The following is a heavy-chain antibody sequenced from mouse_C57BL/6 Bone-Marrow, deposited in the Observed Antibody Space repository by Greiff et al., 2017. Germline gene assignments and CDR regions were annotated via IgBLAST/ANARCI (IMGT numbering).Heavy chain of an antibody. Sequence: QVQLQQPGAELVMPGASVKLSCKASGYTFTSYWMHWVKQRPGQGLEWIGEIDPSDSYTNYNQKFKGKTTLTVDKSSSTAYMQLSGLTSEDSAVYYSARGVVYGLCFGYWGQGTTLTVST. D-gene: IGHD1-1*02. CDR2: IDPSDSYT. CDR1: GYTFTSYW. CDR3: ARGVVYGLCFGY. V-gene: IGHV1-69*01. J-gene: IGHJ2*01.